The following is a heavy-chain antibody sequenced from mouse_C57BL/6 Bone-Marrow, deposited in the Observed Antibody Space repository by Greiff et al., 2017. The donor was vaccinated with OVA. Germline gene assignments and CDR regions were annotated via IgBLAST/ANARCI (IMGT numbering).Heavy chain of an antibody. D-gene: IGHD2-4*01. CDR2: ISSGGSYT. V-gene: IGHV5-6*01. CDR3: ARQGDYRAY. Sequence: EVKLMESGGDLVKPGGSLKLSCAASGFTFSSYGMSWVRQTPDKRLEWVATISSGGSYTYYPDSVKGRFTISRDNAKNTLYLQMSSLKSEDTAMYYCARQGDYRAYWGKGTLVTVSA. J-gene: IGHJ3*01. CDR1: GFTFSSYG.